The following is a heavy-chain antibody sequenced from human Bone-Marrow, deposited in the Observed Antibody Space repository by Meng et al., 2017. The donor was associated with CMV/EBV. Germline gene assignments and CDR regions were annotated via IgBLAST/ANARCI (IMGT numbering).Heavy chain of an antibody. CDR2: IWYDGSNK. CDR1: GFTFSSYG. J-gene: IGHJ6*01. D-gene: IGHD3/OR15-3a*01. Sequence: GESLKISCAASGFTFSSYGMHWVRQAPGKGLEWVAVIWYDGSNKYYADSVKGRFTISRDNSKNTLYLQMDSLRVEDTAVYYCATHDFWTGYYYYYDLDVWGQGTTVNVAS. CDR3: ATHDFWTGYYYYYDLDV. V-gene: IGHV3-33*08.